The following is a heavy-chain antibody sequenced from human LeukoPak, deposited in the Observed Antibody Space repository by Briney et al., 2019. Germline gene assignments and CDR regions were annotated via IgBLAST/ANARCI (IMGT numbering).Heavy chain of an antibody. CDR2: IIPILGIA. V-gene: IGHV1-69*04. CDR1: GGTFSSYA. D-gene: IGHD1-26*01. Sequence: GASVKVSCKASGGTFSSYAISWVRQAPGQGLERMGRIIPILGIANYAQKFQGRVTITADKSTSTAYMELSSLRSEDTAVYYCARRTGEGGSSDLDYWGQGTLVTVSS. CDR3: ARRTGEGGSSDLDY. J-gene: IGHJ4*02.